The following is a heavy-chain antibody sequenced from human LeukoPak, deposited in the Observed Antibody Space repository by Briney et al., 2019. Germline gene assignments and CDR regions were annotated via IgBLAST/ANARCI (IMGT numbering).Heavy chain of an antibody. CDR3: ARGRGKAGPTAMAPRYYYYGMDV. J-gene: IGHJ6*04. V-gene: IGHV4-34*01. D-gene: IGHD5-18*01. CDR1: GGSFSGYY. Sequence: SVTLSLTCAVYGGSFSGYYWSWIRQPPGKGLEWIGEINHSGSTKYNPSLKSRVAISVDTSKNQFSLKLSSVTAADTAVYYCARGRGKAGPTAMAPRYYYYGMDVWGKGTTVTVSS. CDR2: INHSGST.